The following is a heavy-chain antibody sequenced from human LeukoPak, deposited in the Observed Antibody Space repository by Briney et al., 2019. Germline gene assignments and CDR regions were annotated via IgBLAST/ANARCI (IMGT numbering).Heavy chain of an antibody. CDR3: ARGSRFGVVERDAFDI. Sequence: GGALRLSCADSGFTFSTYAMSWVRQAPGKGLEWVSLISGTGGSTYYAYSVKGRFTISRDNTKNSLYLQMNRLRAEDTAVYYCARGSRFGVVERDAFDIWGQGTMVTVSS. J-gene: IGHJ3*02. V-gene: IGHV3-23*01. CDR1: GFTFSTYA. CDR2: ISGTGGST. D-gene: IGHD3-3*01.